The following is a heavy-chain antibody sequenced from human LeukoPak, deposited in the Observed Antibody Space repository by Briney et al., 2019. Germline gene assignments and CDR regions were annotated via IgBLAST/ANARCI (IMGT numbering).Heavy chain of an antibody. Sequence: PSQTLSLTCAISGDNVSSNSATWSWIRQSPSRGLEWLGRAYNRSKWYSDYAVSVRNRLTINPDTSKNQFSLQLNSVTPDDTAVYYCARGVGAAWKAFDYWGQGTLVTVSS. V-gene: IGHV6-1*01. CDR1: GDNVSSNSAT. J-gene: IGHJ4*02. CDR2: AYNRSKWYS. CDR3: ARGVGAAWKAFDY. D-gene: IGHD3-10*01.